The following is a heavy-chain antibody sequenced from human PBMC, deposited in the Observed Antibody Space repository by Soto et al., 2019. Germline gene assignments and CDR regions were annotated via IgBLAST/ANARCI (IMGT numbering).Heavy chain of an antibody. Sequence: GGSLRLSCAASGFTFSSYGMHWVRQAPGKGLEWVAVISYDGSNKYYEDSVKGRFTISRDNSKNTLYLQMNSLRVADTAVYYCVKDIRIQLWLPAYGMDVWGQGTTVTVSS. CDR3: VKDIRIQLWLPAYGMDV. CDR2: ISYDGSNK. J-gene: IGHJ6*02. CDR1: GFTFSSYG. D-gene: IGHD5-18*01. V-gene: IGHV3-30*18.